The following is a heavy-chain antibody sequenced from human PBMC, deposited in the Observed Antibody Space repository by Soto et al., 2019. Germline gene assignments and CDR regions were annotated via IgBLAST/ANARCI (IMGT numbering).Heavy chain of an antibody. V-gene: IGHV3-15*07. CDR1: GLTFSIAW. CDR2: FKSRNDGGTT. Sequence: EVQLVESGGGLINPGGSLRLSCAASGLTFSIAWMNWVRQAPGQGLEWVARFKSRNDGGTTDYAAPVQGRFTISRDDSENTLCLQMDSLKIEDTAMYFCTSDRPGVTTNYGFDYCGQGILVTVSS. CDR3: TSDRPGVTTNYGFDY. D-gene: IGHD4-17*01. J-gene: IGHJ4*02.